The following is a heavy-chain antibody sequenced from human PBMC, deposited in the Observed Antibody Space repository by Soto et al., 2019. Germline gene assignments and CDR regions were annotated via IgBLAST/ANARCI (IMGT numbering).Heavy chain of an antibody. V-gene: IGHV4-39*01. CDR3: ATTLSRWLVRDY. CDR1: GGSISSSSYY. J-gene: IGHJ4*02. Sequence: QLQLQESGPGLVKPSETLSLTCTVSGGSISSSSYYWGWIRQPPGKGLEWIGSIYYSGSTYYNPSLKGRVTISVDTSKNQFSLKLSSVTAADTAVYYCATTLSRWLVRDYWGQGTLVTVSS. CDR2: IYYSGST. D-gene: IGHD6-19*01.